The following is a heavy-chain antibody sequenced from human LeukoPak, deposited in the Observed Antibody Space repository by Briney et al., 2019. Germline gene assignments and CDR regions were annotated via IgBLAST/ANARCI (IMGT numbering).Heavy chain of an antibody. CDR1: GFTFSSYA. D-gene: IGHD3-22*01. CDR2: ISYDGSNE. J-gene: IGHJ4*02. V-gene: IGHV3-30*04. CDR3: ARGANYDSSGYYY. Sequence: GGSLRLSCAASGFTFSSYAMHWVRQAPGKGLEWVAVISYDGSNEYYADSVKGRFTISRDNSKNMLYLQMNSLRAEDTAVYYCARGANYDSSGYYYWGQGTLVTVSS.